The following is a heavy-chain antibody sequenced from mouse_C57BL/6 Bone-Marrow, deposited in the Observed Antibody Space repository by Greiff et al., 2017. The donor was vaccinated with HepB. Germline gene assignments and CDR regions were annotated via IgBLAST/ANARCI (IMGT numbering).Heavy chain of an antibody. D-gene: IGHD1-1*01. CDR1: GYSITSGYY. Sequence: VQLQQSGPGLVKPSQSLSLTCSVTGYSITSGYYWNWIRQFPGNKLEWMGYISYDGSNNYNPSLKNRISITRDTSKNQFFLKLNSVTTEDTATYYCAREGIYYGSERDYWGQGTTLTVSS. CDR3: AREGIYYGSERDY. J-gene: IGHJ2*01. V-gene: IGHV3-6*01. CDR2: ISYDGSN.